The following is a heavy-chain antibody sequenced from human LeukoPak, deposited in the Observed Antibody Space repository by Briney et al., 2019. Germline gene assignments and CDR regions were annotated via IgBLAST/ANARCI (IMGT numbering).Heavy chain of an antibody. Sequence: PSETLSLTCAVYGGSFSGYYWSWIRQSPGKGLEWIGYIYNRGSTNYNPSLKSRVTISVDTSKNQFSLKLSSVTAADTAVYYCARNWQQLDPYYYYYDMDVWGQGTTVTVSS. D-gene: IGHD6-13*01. CDR3: ARNWQQLDPYYYYYDMDV. J-gene: IGHJ6*02. V-gene: IGHV4-59*01. CDR2: IYNRGST. CDR1: GGSFSGYY.